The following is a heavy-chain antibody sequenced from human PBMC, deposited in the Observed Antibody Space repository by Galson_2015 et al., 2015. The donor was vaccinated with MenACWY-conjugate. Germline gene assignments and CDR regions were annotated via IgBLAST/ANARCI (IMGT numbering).Heavy chain of an antibody. CDR3: ARVGTWIHQYFYYMDV. D-gene: IGHD5-18*01. CDR2: ISKSGSPI. J-gene: IGHJ6*03. CDR1: GFTFTGYE. Sequence: SLRLSCAASGFTFTGYEFNWVRQAPGKRLEWLSYISKSGSPIYYADSVKGRFTISRDNMKKSLFLEMNSLRAGDTGVYYCARVGTWIHQYFYYMDVWGKGTTVTVSS. V-gene: IGHV3-48*03.